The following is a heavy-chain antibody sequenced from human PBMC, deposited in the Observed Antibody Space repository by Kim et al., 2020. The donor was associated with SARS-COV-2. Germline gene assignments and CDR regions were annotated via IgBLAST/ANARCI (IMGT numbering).Heavy chain of an antibody. V-gene: IGHV4-34*01. CDR3: ARGTDGLGGSVLVVWSYYYYMDV. D-gene: IGHD2-8*02. CDR2: INHSGST. J-gene: IGHJ6*03. Sequence: SETLSLTCAVYGGSFSGYYWSWIRQPPGKGLEWIGEINHSGSTNYNPSLKSRVTISVDTSKNQFYLKLSPVTAADTAVYYCARGTDGLGGSVLVVWSYYYYMDVWGKGTTVTVSS. CDR1: GGSFSGYY.